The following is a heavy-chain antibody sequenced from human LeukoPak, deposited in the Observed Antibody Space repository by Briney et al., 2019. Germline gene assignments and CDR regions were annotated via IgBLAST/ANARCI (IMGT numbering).Heavy chain of an antibody. Sequence: VASVKVSCKASGGTFSSYAISWVRQAPGQGLEWMGGIIPIFGTANYAQKFQGRVTITTDESTSTAYVELSSLRSEDTAVYYCASAIVVVTAIPGWFDPWGQGTLVTVSS. CDR1: GGTFSSYA. V-gene: IGHV1-69*05. D-gene: IGHD2-21*02. CDR3: ASAIVVVTAIPGWFDP. J-gene: IGHJ5*02. CDR2: IIPIFGTA.